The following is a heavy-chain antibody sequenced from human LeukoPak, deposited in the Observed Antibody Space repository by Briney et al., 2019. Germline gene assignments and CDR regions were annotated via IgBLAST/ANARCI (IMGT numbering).Heavy chain of an antibody. CDR1: GFTFSSYA. J-gene: IGHJ4*02. CDR2: ISGSGGST. V-gene: IGHV3-23*01. D-gene: IGHD5-18*01. Sequence: GGSLRLSCAASGFTFSSYAMSWVRQAPGKGLEWVSAISGSGGSTYYADSVKGRFTISRDNSKNTLYLQMNSLSAEDTAVYYCAKDNGIQLWSGFDYWGQGTLVAVSS. CDR3: AKDNGIQLWSGFDY.